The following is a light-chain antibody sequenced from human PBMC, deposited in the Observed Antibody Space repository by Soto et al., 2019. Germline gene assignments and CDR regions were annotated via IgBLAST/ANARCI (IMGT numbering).Light chain of an antibody. J-gene: IGLJ1*01. V-gene: IGLV2-14*01. CDR1: SSDVGGYNY. CDR2: DVS. Sequence: QSVLTQPASAYGSPGQSITISCTGTSSDVGGYNYVSWYQQHPGKAPKLMIYDVSNRPSGVSNRFSGSKSGNTASLTISGLQAEDEADYYCCSYTRSDTLIFGTGNKVTV. CDR3: CSYTRSDTLI.